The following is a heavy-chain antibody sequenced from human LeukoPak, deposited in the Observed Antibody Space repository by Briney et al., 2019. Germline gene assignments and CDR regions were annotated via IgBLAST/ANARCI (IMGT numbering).Heavy chain of an antibody. CDR1: RFSLTTNGVG. Sequence: SGPTLVKPTQTLTLTCTFSRFSLTTNGVGVGWIRQPPGKALEGLALIYWDDEKRYSPSLRTRLTITKDTSKSQVVLTLTNMDPVDTATHYCAHLYFYNSGGYSRAFDYWGQGTLVTVSS. V-gene: IGHV2-5*02. D-gene: IGHD3-22*01. J-gene: IGHJ4*02. CDR2: IYWDDEK. CDR3: AHLYFYNSGGYSRAFDY.